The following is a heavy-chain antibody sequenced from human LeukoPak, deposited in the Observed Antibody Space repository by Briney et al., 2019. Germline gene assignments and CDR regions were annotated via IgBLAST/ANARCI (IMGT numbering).Heavy chain of an antibody. D-gene: IGHD3-22*01. Sequence: GGSLRLSCAASGFTFSSYAMTWVREAPGKGLEWVSTITGSGGYTYYADSVKGRFTISRDNSKNTLFLRMNSLRAEDTAVYFCAKQSLYDSSGHFHYWGQGTLVTVSS. CDR1: GFTFSSYA. V-gene: IGHV3-23*01. CDR3: AKQSLYDSSGHFHY. J-gene: IGHJ4*02. CDR2: ITGSGGYT.